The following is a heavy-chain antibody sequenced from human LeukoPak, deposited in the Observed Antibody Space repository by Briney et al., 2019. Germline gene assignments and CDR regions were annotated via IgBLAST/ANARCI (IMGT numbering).Heavy chain of an antibody. CDR1: GFTISYNY. V-gene: IGHV3-53*04. D-gene: IGHD6-6*01. J-gene: IGHJ5*02. CDR2: IYSNTSA. CDR3: ARGIPVDSRSSVPKPVRDS. Sequence: PGGSLRLSCAASGFTISYNYMSWVRQAPGKGLQWVSVIYSNTSAYYADSVKGRFTISRHNSKNTLYLQMTSLRAEDTAVYYCARGIPVDSRSSVPKPVRDSWGQGTLVTVSS.